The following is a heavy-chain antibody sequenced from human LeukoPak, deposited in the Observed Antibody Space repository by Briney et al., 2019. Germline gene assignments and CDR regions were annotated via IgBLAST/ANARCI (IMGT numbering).Heavy chain of an antibody. V-gene: IGHV3-11*01. CDR3: ARIKITMRSFDP. D-gene: IGHD3-22*01. Sequence: GGSLRLSCAASGFTVSRTYMSWVRQAPGKGLEWVSYISSSGSTIYYADSVKGRFTISRDNAKNSLYLQMNSLRAEDTAVYYCARIKITMRSFDPWGQGTLVTVSS. J-gene: IGHJ5*02. CDR2: ISSSGSTI. CDR1: GFTVSRTY.